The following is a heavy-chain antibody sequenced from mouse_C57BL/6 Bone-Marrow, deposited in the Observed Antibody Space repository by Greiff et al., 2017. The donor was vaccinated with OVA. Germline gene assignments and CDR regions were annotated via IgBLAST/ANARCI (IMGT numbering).Heavy chain of an antibody. V-gene: IGHV7-3*01. J-gene: IGHJ2*01. CDR2: IRNKANGYTT. CDR1: GFTFTDYY. CDR3: ARSRDDY. Sequence: EVQLQESGGGLVQPGGSLSLSCAASGFTFTDYYMSWVRQPPGKALEWLGFIRNKANGYTTESSASVKGRFTISRDNSQSILYLQMNALRAEDSATYYCARSRDDYWGQGTTLTVSS.